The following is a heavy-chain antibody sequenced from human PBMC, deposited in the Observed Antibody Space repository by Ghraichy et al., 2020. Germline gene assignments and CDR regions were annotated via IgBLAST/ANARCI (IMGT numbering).Heavy chain of an antibody. D-gene: IGHD6-6*01. CDR3: ARQGSHSSLGWFDP. J-gene: IGHJ5*02. CDR1: GGSISSSSYY. V-gene: IGHV4-39*01. Sequence: SETLSLTCTVSGGSISSSSYYWGWIRQPPGKGLEWIGSIYYSGSTYYNPSLKSRVTISVDTSKNQFSLKLSSVTAADTAVYYCARQGSHSSLGWFDPWGQGTLVTVSS. CDR2: IYYSGST.